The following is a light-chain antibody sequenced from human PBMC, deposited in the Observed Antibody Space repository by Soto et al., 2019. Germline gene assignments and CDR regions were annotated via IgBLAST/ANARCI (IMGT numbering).Light chain of an antibody. V-gene: IGKV3-20*01. J-gene: IGKJ2*01. Sequence: EIVLTQSPGTLSLSPGERATLSCRASQSISSSYLAWYQQKPGQAPRLLIYAASSRATSIPDRFSGSGSGTDFTLNISSLEPEDFAVYYCQQYGSSSYTFGQGTQVEIK. CDR2: AAS. CDR3: QQYGSSSYT. CDR1: QSISSSY.